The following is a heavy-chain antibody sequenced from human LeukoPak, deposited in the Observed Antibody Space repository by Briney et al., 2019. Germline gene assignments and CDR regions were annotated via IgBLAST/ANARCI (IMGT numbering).Heavy chain of an antibody. CDR3: ARVGIGNYYYYYGMDV. J-gene: IGHJ6*02. Sequence: QSGGSLRLSCTASGFTFRGYWMHWVRQAPGKGLVWVARINNDGSSASYADSVKGRFTSSRDNAKSTLYLQMNSLRAEDTAVYYCARVGIGNYYYYYGMDVWGQGTTVTVSS. CDR1: GFTFRGYW. CDR2: INNDGSSA. V-gene: IGHV3-74*01.